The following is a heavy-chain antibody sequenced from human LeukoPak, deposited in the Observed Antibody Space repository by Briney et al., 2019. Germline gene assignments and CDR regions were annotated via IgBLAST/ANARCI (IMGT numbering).Heavy chain of an antibody. D-gene: IGHD6-19*01. V-gene: IGHV3-33*05. CDR1: GFSFTVSDYG. CDR3: ARYNAAVAGYDY. Sequence: GRSLTLSCAASGFSFTVSDYGMHWVRQAPGKGLEWVAVVSYDGNYKYYADSVKGRFTISRDSSKNTLYLQMSSLRAEDTALYYCARYNAAVAGYDYWGQGTLVTVSS. J-gene: IGHJ4*02. CDR2: VSYDGNYK.